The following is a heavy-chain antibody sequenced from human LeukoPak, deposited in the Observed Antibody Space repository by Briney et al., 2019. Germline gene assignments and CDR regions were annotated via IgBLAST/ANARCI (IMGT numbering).Heavy chain of an antibody. V-gene: IGHV3-9*01. CDR3: AKDSTLYCSSTSCYGSFDY. Sequence: GGSLRLSCAASGFTFDDYAMHWVRQAPGKGLEWVSGISWNSGSIGYADSVKGRFTISRDNAKNSLYLQMNSLRAEDTALYYCAKDSTLYCSSTSCYGSFDYCGQGTQVTVSS. D-gene: IGHD2-2*01. CDR1: GFTFDDYA. CDR2: ISWNSGSI. J-gene: IGHJ4*02.